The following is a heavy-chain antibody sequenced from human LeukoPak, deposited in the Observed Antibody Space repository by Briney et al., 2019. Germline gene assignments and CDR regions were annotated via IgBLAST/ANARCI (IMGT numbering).Heavy chain of an antibody. CDR1: GFTFDDYT. Sequence: GGSLRLSCAASGFTFDDYTMHWVRQAPGKGLEWVSLISWDGGSTYYADSVKGRFTISRDNSKNSLYLQMNSLRTEDTALYYCAKGGEQWLVLDYWGQGTLVTVSS. CDR3: AKGGEQWLVLDY. CDR2: ISWDGGST. D-gene: IGHD6-19*01. J-gene: IGHJ4*02. V-gene: IGHV3-43*01.